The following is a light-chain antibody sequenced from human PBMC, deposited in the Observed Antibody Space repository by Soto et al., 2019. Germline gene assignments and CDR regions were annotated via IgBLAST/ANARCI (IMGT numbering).Light chain of an antibody. CDR2: AAS. J-gene: IGKJ1*01. CDR3: QQSYSTPWT. Sequence: DIQRTQTSSSQSASVGDRVTITCRASQSISSYLNWYQQKPGKAPKLLIYAASSLQSGVPSRFSGSGSGTDFTLTISSLQPEDFATYYCQQSYSTPWTFGQGTKVDI. V-gene: IGKV1-39*01. CDR1: QSISSY.